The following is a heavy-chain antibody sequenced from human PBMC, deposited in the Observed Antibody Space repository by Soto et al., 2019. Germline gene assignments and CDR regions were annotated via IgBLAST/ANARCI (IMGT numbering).Heavy chain of an antibody. CDR1: GFTFSTYW. CDR2: IKGDGSST. J-gene: IGHJ4*02. Sequence: EVQLVESGGDSVQPGGSLRLSCAASGFTFSTYWMHWVRQAPGEGLVWVSRIKGDGSSTSSADSMEGRFTISRDNAKNTVYLHMNSLRADDTAVYSCARGVFHNYYLDYWGQGTLVTVSS. CDR3: ARGVFHNYYLDY. D-gene: IGHD3-10*01. V-gene: IGHV3-74*01.